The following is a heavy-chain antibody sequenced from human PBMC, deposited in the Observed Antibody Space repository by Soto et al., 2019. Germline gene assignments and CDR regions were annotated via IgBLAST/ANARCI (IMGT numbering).Heavy chain of an antibody. Sequence: EVQLVESGGGLVKPGGSLRLSCAASGFSFNNAWMNWVRQAPGKGLEWVGRIKSKSDRGTADYTVPVKGRFTISREDSKNMVYLQMNSLKTADTAVYYCATKLYGSGNNDYYDQYMDVWGKGTTVTVSS. CDR1: GFSFNNAW. V-gene: IGHV3-15*07. D-gene: IGHD3-10*01. CDR2: IKSKSDRGTA. J-gene: IGHJ6*03. CDR3: ATKLYGSGNNDYYDQYMDV.